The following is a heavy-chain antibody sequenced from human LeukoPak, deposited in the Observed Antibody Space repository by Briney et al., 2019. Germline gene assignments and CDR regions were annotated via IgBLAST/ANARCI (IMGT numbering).Heavy chain of an antibody. CDR1: GFTFDDYA. V-gene: IGHV3-9*01. CDR3: AKELIAAAGTLSHTLYYYGMDV. J-gene: IGHJ6*02. CDR2: ISWNSGSI. Sequence: PGGSLRLSCAASGFTFDDYAMHWVRQAPGKGLEWVSGISWNSGSIGYADSVKGRFTISRDNAKNSLYLQMNSLRAEDTALYYCAKELIAAAGTLSHTLYYYGMDVWGQGTTVTVSS. D-gene: IGHD6-13*01.